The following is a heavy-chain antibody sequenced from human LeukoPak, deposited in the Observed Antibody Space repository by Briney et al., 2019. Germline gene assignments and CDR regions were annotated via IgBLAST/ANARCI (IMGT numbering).Heavy chain of an antibody. CDR1: GYSFPTYW. CDR3: ARPPSRGYSSSFEY. CDR2: IYPDESNI. D-gene: IGHD2-2*03. V-gene: IGHV5-51*01. Sequence: GESLKISCKGSGYSFPTYWIAWVRQMPGKGLEWIGIIYPDESNIRYSPSFQGQVTISADKSISTAYLQWSSLKASDTAMYYCARPPSRGYSSSFEYWGQGTLFTVSS. J-gene: IGHJ4*02.